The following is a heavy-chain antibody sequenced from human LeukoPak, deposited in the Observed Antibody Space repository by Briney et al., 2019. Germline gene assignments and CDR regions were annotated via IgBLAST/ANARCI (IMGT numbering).Heavy chain of an antibody. Sequence: GGSLRLSCAASGFTFSGSAMHWVRQASGKGLEWVGRIRSKANSYATAYAASVKGRFTISRDDSKNTAYLQMNSLKTEDTAVYYCTRPGIAVAGSDYWGQGTLVTVSP. CDR3: TRPGIAVAGSDY. CDR1: GFTFSGSA. J-gene: IGHJ4*02. V-gene: IGHV3-73*01. CDR2: IRSKANSYAT. D-gene: IGHD6-19*01.